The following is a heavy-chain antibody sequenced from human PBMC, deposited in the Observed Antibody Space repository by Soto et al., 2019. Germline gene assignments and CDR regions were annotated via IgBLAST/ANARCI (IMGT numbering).Heavy chain of an antibody. CDR3: ARGLDDFSSGRGDYYYGMDV. Sequence: SVKVSCKASGGTFSSYAISWVRQAPGQGLEWMGGIIPIFGTANYAQKFQGRVTITADESTSTAYMELSSLRSEDTAVYYCARGLDDFSSGRGDYYYGMDVWGQGTTVPVSS. J-gene: IGHJ6*02. V-gene: IGHV1-69*13. D-gene: IGHD3-3*01. CDR2: IIPIFGTA. CDR1: GGTFSSYA.